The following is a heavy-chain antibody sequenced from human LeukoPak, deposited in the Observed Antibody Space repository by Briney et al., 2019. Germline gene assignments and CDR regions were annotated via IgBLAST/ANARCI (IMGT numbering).Heavy chain of an antibody. J-gene: IGHJ4*02. CDR3: AKDRGWLEYYFDY. Sequence: GGSLRLSCAASGFTFSSYAMSWVRQTPGKGLEWVSAISGSGGSTYYADSVKGRFTISRDNSKNTLYLQMNSLRAEDTAVYYCAKDRGWLEYYFDYWGQGTLVTVSS. D-gene: IGHD5-18*01. V-gene: IGHV3-23*01. CDR1: GFTFSSYA. CDR2: ISGSGGST.